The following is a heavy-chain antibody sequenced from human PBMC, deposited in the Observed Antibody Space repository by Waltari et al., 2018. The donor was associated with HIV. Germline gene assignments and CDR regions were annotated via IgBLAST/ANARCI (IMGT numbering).Heavy chain of an antibody. CDR2: IRSKTYGGTT. J-gene: IGHJ4*02. D-gene: IGHD5-18*01. V-gene: IGHV3-49*03. CDR1: GFTFGDSP. Sequence: EVQLVESGGGLVQSGRSLRLSCTASGFTFGDSPISWFRQAPGKGLEWVGFIRSKTYGGTTEYAAAVKDRFTISRDDSKSIAYLQMNSLKTEDTAVYYCSRSRGYSYGYADYWGQGTLVTVSS. CDR3: SRSRGYSYGYADY.